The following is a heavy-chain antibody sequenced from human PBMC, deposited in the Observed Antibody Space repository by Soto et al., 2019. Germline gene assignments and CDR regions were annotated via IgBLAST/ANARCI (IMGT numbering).Heavy chain of an antibody. D-gene: IGHD3-10*01. CDR2: IVVGSGNT. V-gene: IGHV1-58*01. CDR3: AADLWFGELFPRFDY. Sequence: ASVKVSCKASGFTFTSSAVQWVRQARGQRLEWIGWIVVGSGNTNYAQKFQERVTITRDMSTSTAYMELSSLRSEDTAVYYCAADLWFGELFPRFDYWGQGTLVTVSS. CDR1: GFTFTSSA. J-gene: IGHJ4*02.